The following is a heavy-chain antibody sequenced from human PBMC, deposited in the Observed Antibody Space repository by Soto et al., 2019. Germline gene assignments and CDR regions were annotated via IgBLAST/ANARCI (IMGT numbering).Heavy chain of an antibody. V-gene: IGHV4-59*01. Sequence: SETLSLTCTVSGGSIFSDDWTWIRQPPGKGLEWIGYISRGGSSRYAPSLKGRVTFSTDTSKNQVSLKLTYVTVADTAVYYCARGYWFDPWGPGTLVTVSS. CDR2: ISRGGSS. CDR3: ARGYWFDP. J-gene: IGHJ5*02. CDR1: GGSIFSDD.